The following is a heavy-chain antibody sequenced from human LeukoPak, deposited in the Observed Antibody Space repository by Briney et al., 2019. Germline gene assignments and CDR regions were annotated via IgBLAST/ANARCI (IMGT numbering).Heavy chain of an antibody. D-gene: IGHD2-8*01. Sequence: SETLSLTCAVSGGSISSSNWWSWVRQPPGKGLEWIGEIYHSGSTNYNPSLKSRVTISVDKSRNQFSLKLSSVTAADTAVYFCARHHRRDTGVYNWSDPWGQGTLVTVSS. V-gene: IGHV4-4*02. CDR3: ARHHRRDTGVYNWSDP. CDR1: GGSISSSNW. CDR2: IYHSGST. J-gene: IGHJ5*02.